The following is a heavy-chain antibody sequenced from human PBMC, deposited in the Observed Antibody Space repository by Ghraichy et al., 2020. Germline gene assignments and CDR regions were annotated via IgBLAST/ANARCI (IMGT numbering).Heavy chain of an antibody. CDR3: ARWRVTWDYYGSGPRRDGPDNWFDP. Sequence: SETLSLTCTVSGGSISSYYWSWIRQPPGKGLEWIGYIYYSGSTNYNPSLKSRVTISVDTSKNQFSLKLSSVTAADTAVYYCARWRVTWDYYGSGPRRDGPDNWFDPWGQGTLVTVSS. J-gene: IGHJ5*02. CDR2: IYYSGST. D-gene: IGHD3-10*01. CDR1: GGSISSYY. V-gene: IGHV4-59*01.